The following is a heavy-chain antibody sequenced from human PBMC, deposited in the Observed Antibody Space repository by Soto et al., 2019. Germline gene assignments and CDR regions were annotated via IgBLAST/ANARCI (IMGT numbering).Heavy chain of an antibody. J-gene: IGHJ2*01. CDR1: GGSVSNASFY. CDR2: IFYTGVT. D-gene: IGHD3-22*01. Sequence: QVQLQESGPGLVKPSETLSLTCSVSGGSVSNASFYWTWIRQAPGTGLEYIGYIFYTGVTNYNPSLSSPVTISPDTSKNHFSLKLNSMYAADTAVYYCVRVLDSSWYADLWGRGTLVTVSS. V-gene: IGHV4-61*03. CDR3: VRVLDSSWYADL.